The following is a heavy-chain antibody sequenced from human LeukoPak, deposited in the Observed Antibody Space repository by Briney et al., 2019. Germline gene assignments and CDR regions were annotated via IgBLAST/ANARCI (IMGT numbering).Heavy chain of an antibody. CDR3: ARGYCSSTSCYDRSLGDWDY. J-gene: IGHJ4*02. Sequence: ASVKVSCKASGYTFTSYYMHWVRQAPGQGLEWMGIINPSGGSTSYAQKFQGRVTMTRDTSTSTVCMELSSLRSEDAAVYYCARGYCSSTSCYDRSLGDWDYWGQGTLVTVSS. CDR2: INPSGGST. CDR1: GYTFTSYY. V-gene: IGHV1-46*01. D-gene: IGHD2-2*01.